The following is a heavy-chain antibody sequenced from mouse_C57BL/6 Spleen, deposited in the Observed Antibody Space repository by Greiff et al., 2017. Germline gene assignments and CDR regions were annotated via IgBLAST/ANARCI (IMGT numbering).Heavy chain of an antibody. J-gene: IGHJ1*03. CDR1: GFTFSNYW. D-gene: IGHD3-3*01. Sequence: EVQGVESGGGLVQPGGSMKLSCVASGFTFSNYWMNWVRQSPEKGLEWVAQIRLKSDNYATHYAESVKGRFTISRDDSKSSVYLQMNNIRAEDTGIYYCTGGDVRYFDVWGTGTTVTVSS. CDR2: IRLKSDNYAT. V-gene: IGHV6-3*01. CDR3: TGGDVRYFDV.